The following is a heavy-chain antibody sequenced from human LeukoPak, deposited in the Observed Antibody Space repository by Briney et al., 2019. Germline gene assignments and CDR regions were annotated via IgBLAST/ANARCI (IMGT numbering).Heavy chain of an antibody. J-gene: IGHJ4*02. D-gene: IGHD6-13*01. CDR1: GFTFSSYA. V-gene: IGHV3-30*04. Sequence: PGRSLRLSCAASGFTFSSYAMHWVRQAPGKGLGWVAVISYDGSNKYYADSVKGRFTISRDNSKNTLYLQMNSLRAEDTAVYYCARDIAAVIDYWGQGTLVTVSS. CDR3: ARDIAAVIDY. CDR2: ISYDGSNK.